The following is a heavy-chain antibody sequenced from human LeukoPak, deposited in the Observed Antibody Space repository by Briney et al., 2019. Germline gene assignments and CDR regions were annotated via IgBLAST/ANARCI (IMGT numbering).Heavy chain of an antibody. CDR1: GGSISSYY. Sequence: KPSETLSLTCTVSGGSISSYYWSWIRQPPGKGLESIGYIHYSGKTDYNPSLKSRVTISVDTSKNQFSLKLTSVTAADTAVYYCARGYSNSWYYFDYWGQGTLVTVSS. J-gene: IGHJ4*02. CDR2: IHYSGKT. V-gene: IGHV4-59*08. CDR3: ARGYSNSWYYFDY. D-gene: IGHD6-13*01.